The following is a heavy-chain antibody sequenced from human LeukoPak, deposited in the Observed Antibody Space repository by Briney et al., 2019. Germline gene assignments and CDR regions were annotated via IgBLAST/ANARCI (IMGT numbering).Heavy chain of an antibody. CDR3: ARSPEGVRGVTDFDY. Sequence: ASVNVSCKASGYTFTRYAMHWVRQAPGQRLEWMGWINAGNGNTKYSQKFQGRVTITRDTSARTAYMELSSLRSEDTAVYYCARSPEGVRGVTDFDYWGQGTLVTVSS. D-gene: IGHD3-10*01. J-gene: IGHJ4*02. CDR2: INAGNGNT. CDR1: GYTFTRYA. V-gene: IGHV1-3*01.